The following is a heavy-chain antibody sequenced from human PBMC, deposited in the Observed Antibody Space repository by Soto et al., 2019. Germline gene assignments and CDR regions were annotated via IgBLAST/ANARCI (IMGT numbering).Heavy chain of an antibody. J-gene: IGHJ4*02. D-gene: IGHD3-22*01. CDR3: ARAGPGYYDSSGYRLDY. V-gene: IGHV3-74*01. CDR2: INSDGSST. CDR1: GFTFSSYW. Sequence: EVQLVESGGGLVQPGGSLRLSCAASGFTFSSYWMHWVRQAPGKGLVWVSRINSDGSSTSYADSVKGRFTISRDNAKNTLYLQMKSLRAADTAVYYCARAGPGYYDSSGYRLDYWGQGTLVTVSS.